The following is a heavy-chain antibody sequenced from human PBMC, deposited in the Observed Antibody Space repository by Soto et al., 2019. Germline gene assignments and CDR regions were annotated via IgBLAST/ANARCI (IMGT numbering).Heavy chain of an antibody. CDR3: VRGFWSGSDDY. Sequence: PGGSLRLSCEASGFTFDDYAFHWVRQTPGKGLEWVAGITWNSGKIDYADSVKGRFTISRDNAKNSLYLQMDSLRAEDTALYYCVRGFWSGSDDYWGQGTLVTVSS. CDR2: ITWNSGKI. V-gene: IGHV3-9*01. CDR1: GFTFDDYA. J-gene: IGHJ4*02. D-gene: IGHD3-3*01.